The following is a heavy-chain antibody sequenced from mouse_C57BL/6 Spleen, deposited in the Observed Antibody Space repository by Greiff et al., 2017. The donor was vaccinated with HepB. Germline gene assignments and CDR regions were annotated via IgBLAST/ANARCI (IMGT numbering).Heavy chain of an antibody. CDR3: ARSRYTWYFDV. V-gene: IGHV1-69*01. D-gene: IGHD2-12*01. CDR1: GYTFTSYW. J-gene: IGHJ1*03. Sequence: QVQLQQPGAELVMPGASVKLSCKASGYTFTSYWIHWVKQRPGQGLEWIGEIDPSDSYTNYNQKFKGKSTLTVDKSSSTAYMQLSSLTSEDSAVYYCARSRYTWYFDVWGIGTTVTVSS. CDR2: IDPSDSYT.